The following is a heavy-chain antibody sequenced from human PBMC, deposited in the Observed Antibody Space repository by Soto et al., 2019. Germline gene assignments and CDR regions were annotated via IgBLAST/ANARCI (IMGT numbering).Heavy chain of an antibody. CDR1: GGSISSGVYY. V-gene: IGHV4-31*03. CDR3: ARSWFGELSPPYYYYYGMDV. Sequence: SETLSLTCTVSGGSISSGVYYWSWIRQHPEKSMEWIGYIYYSGSTYYNPSLKSRVTISVDTSKNQFSLKLSSVTAADTAVYYCARSWFGELSPPYYYYYGMDVWGQGTTVTVSS. D-gene: IGHD3-10*01. CDR2: IYYSGST. J-gene: IGHJ6*02.